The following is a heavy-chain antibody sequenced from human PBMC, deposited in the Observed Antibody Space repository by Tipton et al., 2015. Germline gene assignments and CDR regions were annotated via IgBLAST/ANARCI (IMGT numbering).Heavy chain of an antibody. CDR1: GGSVISGTDS. J-gene: IGHJ5*02. Sequence: TLSLTCSVSGGSVISGTDSWSWIRQTPGKGLEWIGYTFSGGSTNYNPSLKSRVTISLDTSKNQFSLNLNSVTAADTAVYYCTKFNCGGDCYAYRGWFDPWGQGTLVTVSS. CDR2: TFSGGST. D-gene: IGHD2-21*02. CDR3: TKFNCGGDCYAYRGWFDP. V-gene: IGHV4-61*01.